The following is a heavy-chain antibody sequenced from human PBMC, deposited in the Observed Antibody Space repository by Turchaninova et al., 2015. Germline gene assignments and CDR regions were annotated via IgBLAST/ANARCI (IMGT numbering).Heavy chain of an antibody. Sequence: QVYLVESGGGVVRPGRALRRPCAASGFTFTSYPMHWARQAPGKGLEWVAAISSDGNGKFYADSVQGRFTVSRDNSKDTLSLQMNSLRTEDTAVYYCAKEGDSSGYCGNFDYWGQGTLVTVSS. CDR1: GFTFTSYP. CDR3: AKEGDSSGYCGNFDY. J-gene: IGHJ4*02. V-gene: IGHV3-30-3*01. D-gene: IGHD3-22*01. CDR2: ISSDGNGK.